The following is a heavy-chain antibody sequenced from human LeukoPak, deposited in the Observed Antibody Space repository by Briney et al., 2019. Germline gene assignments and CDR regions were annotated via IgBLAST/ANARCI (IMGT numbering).Heavy chain of an antibody. D-gene: IGHD6-13*01. CDR3: AHRREYSSAWYWANFDY. CDR1: GFSLITNGVG. V-gene: IGHV2-5*02. J-gene: IGHJ4*02. CDR2: IYWDDDK. Sequence: SGPTLVNPTQTLTLTCTFSGFSLITNGVGVGWIRQPPGEALEWLALIYWDDDKRYSPSLRNRLTITKDTSKNQVVLTLTSMDPVDTATYYCAHRREYSSAWYWANFDYWGQGTLVTVSS.